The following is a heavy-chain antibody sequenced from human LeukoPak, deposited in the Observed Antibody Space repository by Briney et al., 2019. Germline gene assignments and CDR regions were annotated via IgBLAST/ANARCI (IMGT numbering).Heavy chain of an antibody. J-gene: IGHJ5*02. CDR2: IYPGDSDT. D-gene: IGHD3-22*01. CDR3: ARRDKRYYYDSSAKYNWFDP. CDR1: GYSFTNYW. Sequence: GESLKISCKGSGYSFTNYWIAWVRQMPGKGLEWMGIIYPGDSDTRYSPSFQGQVTMSADESISTAYLQWSSLKASDTAMYYCARRDKRYYYDSSAKYNWFDPWGQGTLVTVSS. V-gene: IGHV5-51*01.